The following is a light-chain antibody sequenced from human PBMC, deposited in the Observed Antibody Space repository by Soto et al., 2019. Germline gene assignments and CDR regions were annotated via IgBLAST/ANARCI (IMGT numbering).Light chain of an antibody. CDR3: HHHKTVPWP. CDR1: QSISGW. J-gene: IGKJ1*01. CDR2: DAF. Sequence: DIQMTQSPSTLSASVGGRVTITCRASQSISGWMAWYQQKPGKAPKLLIYDAFNLESGVPSSWSGSLSETEFTLTISTLQADDYATYYCHHHKTVPWPFGQGVKLEIK. V-gene: IGKV1-5*01.